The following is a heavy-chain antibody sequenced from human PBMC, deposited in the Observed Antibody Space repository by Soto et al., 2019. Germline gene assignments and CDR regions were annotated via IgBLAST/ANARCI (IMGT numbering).Heavy chain of an antibody. CDR2: IYRTGST. V-gene: IGHV4-4*02. CDR3: ASRDPGTSVDY. Sequence: PSETLSLTCAVSGGSFTSNNWWTWVRQPPGQGLEWIGEIYRTGSTNYNPSLKSRVTISLDKSENQFSLEVTSLTAADTAVYYGASRDPGTSVDYWGQGTLVTVSS. J-gene: IGHJ4*02. CDR1: GGSFTSNNW. D-gene: IGHD1-7*01.